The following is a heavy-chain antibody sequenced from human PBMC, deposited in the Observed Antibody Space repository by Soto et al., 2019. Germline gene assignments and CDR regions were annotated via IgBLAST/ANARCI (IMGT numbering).Heavy chain of an antibody. CDR2: IYHSGST. CDR1: GGSISSSNW. Sequence: SETLCLTCAVSGGSISSSNWWSWVRQPPGKGLEWIGEIYHSGSTNYNPSLKSRVTISVDTSKNQFSLRLSSVTAADTAVFYCARGFPTGGYHNGNWFDPWGQGTLVTVSS. D-gene: IGHD1-26*01. J-gene: IGHJ5*02. V-gene: IGHV4-4*02. CDR3: ARGFPTGGYHNGNWFDP.